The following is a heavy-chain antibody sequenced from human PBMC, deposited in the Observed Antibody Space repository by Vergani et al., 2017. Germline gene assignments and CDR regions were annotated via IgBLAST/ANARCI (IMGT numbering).Heavy chain of an antibody. CDR2: IYTSGST. CDR3: ARASPRVVPAAMYWYFDL. V-gene: IGHV4-61*02. J-gene: IGHJ2*01. D-gene: IGHD2-2*01. Sequence: QVQLQESGPGLVKPSQTLSLTCTVSGGSISSGSYYWSWIRQPAGKGLEWIGRIYTSGSTNYNPSLKSRVTISVDTSKNQFSLKLSSVTAADTAVYYWARASPRVVPAAMYWYFDLWGRGTLVTGSS. CDR1: GGSISSGSYY.